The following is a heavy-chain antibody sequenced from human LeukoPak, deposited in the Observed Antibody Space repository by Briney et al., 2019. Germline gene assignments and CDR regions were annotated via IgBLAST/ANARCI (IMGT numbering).Heavy chain of an antibody. CDR2: IYYSGNT. J-gene: IGHJ4*02. CDR1: DDSMSSYY. D-gene: IGHD3-3*01. CDR3: ETWRIGYFDY. V-gene: IGHV4-59*01. Sequence: SETLSLTCTVSDDSMSSYYWSWLRQPPGKELEWIGYIYYSGNTNYNPSLKSRVTISVDTSKNQFSLRLRSVTAADAAVYYCETWRIGYFDYRGQGILVTVS.